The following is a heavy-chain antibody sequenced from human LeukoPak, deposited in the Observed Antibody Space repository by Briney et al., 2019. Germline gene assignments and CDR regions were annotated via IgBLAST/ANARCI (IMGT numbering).Heavy chain of an antibody. CDR3: ARDKVAVAGTESYDY. J-gene: IGHJ4*02. D-gene: IGHD6-19*01. V-gene: IGHV1-46*01. CDR1: GYTFTSYY. CDR2: INPSGGST. Sequence: ASVKVSCKASGYTFTSYYIHWVRQAPGQGLEWMGIINPSGGSTSYAQKFQGRVTMTRDTSTSTVYMELSSLRSEDTAVYYCARDKVAVAGTESYDYWGQGTLVTVSS.